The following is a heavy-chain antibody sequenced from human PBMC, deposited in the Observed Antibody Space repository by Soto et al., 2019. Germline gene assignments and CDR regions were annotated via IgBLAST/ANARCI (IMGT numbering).Heavy chain of an antibody. V-gene: IGHV1-18*01. Sequence: QVQLVQSGAEVKKPGASVKVSCRASGYTFTNFGVTWVRRAPGQGLEWMGWISAYTDTPNYAQKFQGRVTMTRDTSITTAYIDLTSLTSDDTAVYYCAREGPDPWFDPWGQGTLVTVSS. CDR2: ISAYTDTP. CDR1: GYTFTNFG. CDR3: AREGPDPWFDP. J-gene: IGHJ5*02.